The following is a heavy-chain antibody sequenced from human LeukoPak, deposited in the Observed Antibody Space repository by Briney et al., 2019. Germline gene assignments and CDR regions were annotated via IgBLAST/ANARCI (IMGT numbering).Heavy chain of an antibody. J-gene: IGHJ4*02. CDR1: GFTFSSYA. D-gene: IGHD3-10*01. Sequence: PGGSLRLSCAASGFTFSSYAMSWVRQAPGKGLEWVSAISGSGGSTYYADSVKGRFTISRDNSKNTLYLQMNSLRAEDTPVYYCAKEDSTMVRGYSWYYFDYWGQGTLVTVSS. CDR2: ISGSGGST. V-gene: IGHV3-23*01. CDR3: AKEDSTMVRGYSWYYFDY.